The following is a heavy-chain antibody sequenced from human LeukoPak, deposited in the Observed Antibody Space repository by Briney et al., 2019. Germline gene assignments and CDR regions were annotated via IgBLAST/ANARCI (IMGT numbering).Heavy chain of an antibody. CDR2: IIPIFGTA. Sequence: SVKVSCKASGGTFSSYATSWVRQAPGQGLEWMGGIIPIFGTANYAQKFQGRVTITADESTSTAYMELGSLRSEDTAVYYCARAPSAYCGGDCYSNWFDPWGQGTLVTVSS. D-gene: IGHD2-21*01. CDR1: GGTFSSYA. V-gene: IGHV1-69*13. CDR3: ARAPSAYCGGDCYSNWFDP. J-gene: IGHJ5*02.